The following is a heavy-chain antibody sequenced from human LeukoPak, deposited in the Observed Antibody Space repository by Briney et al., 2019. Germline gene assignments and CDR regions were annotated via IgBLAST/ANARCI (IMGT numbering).Heavy chain of an antibody. V-gene: IGHV4-38-2*02. CDR2: IYHSGST. Sequence: PSETLSLTCTVSGYSISSGYYWGWIRQPPGKGLEWIGSIYHSGSTYYNPSLKSRVTISVDTSKNQFSLKLSSATAADTAVYFCARDLGLDYYGVGDYWGQGTLVTVSS. CDR1: GYSISSGYY. CDR3: ARDLGLDYYGVGDY. D-gene: IGHD3-22*01. J-gene: IGHJ4*02.